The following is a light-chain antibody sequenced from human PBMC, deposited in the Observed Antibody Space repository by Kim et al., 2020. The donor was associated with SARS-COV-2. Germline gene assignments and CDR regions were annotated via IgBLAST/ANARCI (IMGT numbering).Light chain of an antibody. V-gene: IGKV1-39*01. J-gene: IGKJ5*01. CDR2: SAS. CDR3: QQSYSTPIT. Sequence: ASGGDRVTITSRASQSISSDLNWDQQKPAKDPKLLIYSASSLQSGVPSRFSGSGSGTDFTLTISSLQPEDFATYYCQQSYSTPITFGQGTRLEIK. CDR1: QSISSD.